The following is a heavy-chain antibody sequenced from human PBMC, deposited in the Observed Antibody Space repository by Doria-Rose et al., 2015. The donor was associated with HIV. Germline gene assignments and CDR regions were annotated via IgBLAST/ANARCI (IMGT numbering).Heavy chain of an antibody. Sequence: QVQLVQSGAGLVKPSETLSLTCAVFGGSFSGYYWSWIRQPPGKGLEWIGEINHSGSTNFKTSLKNRVTISLDTSKNLFSLKLSSVTAADTAVYYCARGLLRGGWNDVDYYYGMDVWGQGTTVTVSS. CDR3: ARGLLRGGWNDVDYYYGMDV. CDR2: INHSGST. V-gene: IGHV4-34*01. CDR1: GGSFSGYY. J-gene: IGHJ6*02. D-gene: IGHD1-1*01.